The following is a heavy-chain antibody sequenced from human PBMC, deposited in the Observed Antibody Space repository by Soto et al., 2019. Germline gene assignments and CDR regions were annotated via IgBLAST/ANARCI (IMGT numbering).Heavy chain of an antibody. Sequence: GASVKVSCKVSGGTFNIRRVRQAPGQGLEWMGGIIPVIDTANYARKFQGRVVISADRATNIVYMEMMSLTLEDTAVYYCARGSGADAFDIWGQGTMVTVSS. CDR1: GGTFN. D-gene: IGHD7-27*01. V-gene: IGHV1-69*06. CDR2: IIPVIDTA. CDR3: ARGSGADAFDI. J-gene: IGHJ3*02.